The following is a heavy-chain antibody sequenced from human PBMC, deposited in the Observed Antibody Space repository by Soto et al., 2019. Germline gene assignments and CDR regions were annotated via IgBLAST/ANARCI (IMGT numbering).Heavy chain of an antibody. CDR2: INEGGSGD. CDR1: GFTFSSYW. Sequence: EVQMVESGGDLVQPGGSLRLSCAASGFTFSSYWMSWVRQAPGKGLEWVANINEGGSGDYYVDSVKGRFTISRDNAKSSLYLQMNSLRVEDTAVYYCARAENGRSPPFGPWGQGTLVTVSS. CDR3: ARAENGRSPPFGP. J-gene: IGHJ5*02. V-gene: IGHV3-7*01. D-gene: IGHD3-16*01.